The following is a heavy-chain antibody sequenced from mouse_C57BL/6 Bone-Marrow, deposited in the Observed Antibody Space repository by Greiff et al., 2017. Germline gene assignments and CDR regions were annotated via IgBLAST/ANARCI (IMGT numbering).Heavy chain of an antibody. CDR3: AVITTVVANWYFDV. CDR1: GYTFTSYG. J-gene: IGHJ1*03. V-gene: IGHV1-81*01. D-gene: IGHD1-1*01. CDR2: IYPRSGNT. Sequence: QVQLQQSGAELARPGASVKLSCKASGYTFTSYGISWVKQRTGQGLEWIGEIYPRSGNTYYNEKFKGKATLTADKSSSTAYMELRILTSEDSAVYFCAVITTVVANWYFDVWGTGTTVTVSS.